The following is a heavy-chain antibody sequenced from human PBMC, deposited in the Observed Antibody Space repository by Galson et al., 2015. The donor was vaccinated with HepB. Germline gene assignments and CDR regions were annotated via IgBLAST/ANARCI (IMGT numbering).Heavy chain of an antibody. Sequence: SLRLSCAASGFTFSSAWMSWVRQAPGKGLEWVGRIKSKTDGGITDYAAPVKGRFTISRDDSKNTLYLQMNSLKTEDTAVYYCTGRGTDYWGQGTLVTVSS. J-gene: IGHJ4*02. CDR1: GFTFSSAW. CDR3: TGRGTDY. CDR2: IKSKTDGGIT. D-gene: IGHD1-26*01. V-gene: IGHV3-15*01.